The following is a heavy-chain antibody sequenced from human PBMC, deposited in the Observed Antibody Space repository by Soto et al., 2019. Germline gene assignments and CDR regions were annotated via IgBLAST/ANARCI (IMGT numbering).Heavy chain of an antibody. CDR1: GGSISSGGYS. D-gene: IGHD3-3*01. Sequence: QLQLQESGSGLVKPSQTLSLTCAVSGGSISSGGYSWSWIRQPPGKGLEWIGYIYHSGSTYYNPSLTSRVTISVDSSKNQFSLKLSSVTAADTAVYYCARGTPFGRWGQGTLVTVSS. CDR2: IYHSGST. CDR3: ARGTPFGR. J-gene: IGHJ4*02. V-gene: IGHV4-30-2*01.